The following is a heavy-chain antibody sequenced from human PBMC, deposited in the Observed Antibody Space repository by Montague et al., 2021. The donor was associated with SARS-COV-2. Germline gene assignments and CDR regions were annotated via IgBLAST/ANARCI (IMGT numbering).Heavy chain of an antibody. Sequence: SETLSLTCTASGGSIRSTTFYWGWIRQSPGKGLEWIGYIYEGDTTXYKPSLKSRVAISLDTPNNQFPLKITSLIVADTAIYYCVTPGKTAVAGQFDYWGPGILVTVSS. V-gene: IGHV4-39*06. J-gene: IGHJ4*02. CDR3: VTPGKTAVAGQFDY. D-gene: IGHD6-19*01. CDR1: GGSIRSTTFY. CDR2: IYEGDTT.